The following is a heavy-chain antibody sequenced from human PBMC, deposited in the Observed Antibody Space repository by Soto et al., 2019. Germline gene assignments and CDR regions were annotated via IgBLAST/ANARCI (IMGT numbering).Heavy chain of an antibody. CDR2: IYYSGST. V-gene: IGHV4-31*03. CDR1: GGSISSGGYY. CDR3: ARSGYSYGPNPLLY. J-gene: IGHJ4*02. Sequence: QVQLQESGPGLVKPSQTLSLTCTVSGGSISSGGYYWSWIRQHPGKGLEWIGYIYYSGSTYYNPSLKSRVTIAVDTSKNQSSLKLSSVTPADTAVYYCARSGYSYGPNPLLYWGQGTLVTVSS. D-gene: IGHD5-18*01.